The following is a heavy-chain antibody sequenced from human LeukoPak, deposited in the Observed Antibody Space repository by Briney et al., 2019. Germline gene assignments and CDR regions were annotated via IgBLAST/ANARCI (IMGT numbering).Heavy chain of an antibody. J-gene: IGHJ4*02. CDR1: GFTFSNYW. CDR3: ARDGYCSSTSCYYFDY. Sequence: GESLRLSCAASGFTFSNYWIHWVRQAPGKGLVWVSRINSDGSSTSYADSVKGRFTISRDNVKNTLYLQMNSLRAEDTAVYYCARDGYCSSTSCYYFDYWGQGTLDTVSS. D-gene: IGHD2-2*01. CDR2: INSDGSST. V-gene: IGHV3-74*01.